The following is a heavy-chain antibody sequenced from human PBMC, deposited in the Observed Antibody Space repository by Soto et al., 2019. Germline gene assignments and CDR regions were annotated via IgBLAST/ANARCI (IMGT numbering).Heavy chain of an antibody. CDR3: ARDVGRYYYDSSGYYGLDY. J-gene: IGHJ4*02. V-gene: IGHV1-46*01. CDR2: INPSGGST. Sequence: ASVKVSCKASGYTFTSYYMHWVRQAPGQGLEWMGIINPSGGSTSYAQRFQGRVTMTRDTSTSTVYMELSSPRAEDTAVYYCARDVGRYYYDSSGYYGLDYWGQGTLVTVSS. CDR1: GYTFTSYY. D-gene: IGHD3-22*01.